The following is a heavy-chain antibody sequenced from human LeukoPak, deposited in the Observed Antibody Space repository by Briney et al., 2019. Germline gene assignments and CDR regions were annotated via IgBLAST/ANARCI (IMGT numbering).Heavy chain of an antibody. D-gene: IGHD3-16*01. V-gene: IGHV3-23*01. CDR2: ISGGGVTT. CDR3: ARNQQLGGHSYYYYGMDV. J-gene: IGHJ6*02. CDR1: GFTSIAYA. Sequence: GGSLRLSCVGSGFTSIAYALTWARQAPGKGLEWVSGISGGGVTTYYADSVKGRFTISRDNSKNTLYLQRNSLRADDTAIYYCARNQQLGGHSYYYYGMDVWGQGTTVTVSS.